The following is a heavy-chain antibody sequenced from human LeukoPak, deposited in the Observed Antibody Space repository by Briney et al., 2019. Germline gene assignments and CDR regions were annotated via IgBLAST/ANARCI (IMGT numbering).Heavy chain of an antibody. V-gene: IGHV3-7*01. Sequence: GGTLRLSCAASGFTFSSYWMSWVRQAPGKGLEWVANIKQDGSEKYYVDSVKGRFSISRDNAKNSLYLQMNSLRVEDTAVYYCARGGQGYFDWLFDYWGQGTLVTVSS. CDR3: ARGGQGYFDWLFDY. CDR2: IKQDGSEK. CDR1: GFTFSSYW. J-gene: IGHJ4*02. D-gene: IGHD3-9*01.